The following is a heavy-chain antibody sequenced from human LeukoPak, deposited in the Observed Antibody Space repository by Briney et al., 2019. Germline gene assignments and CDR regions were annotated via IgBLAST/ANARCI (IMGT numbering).Heavy chain of an antibody. Sequence: PSETLSLTCTVSGGSVNSYYWSWIRQPPGKGLEWIGYIYYSGSTNYNPSLKSRVTISVDTSKNQFSLKLSSVTAEDTAVYYCARRAGAYSHPYDYWGQGTLVTVSS. CDR3: ARRAGAYSHPYDY. V-gene: IGHV4-59*02. J-gene: IGHJ4*02. CDR2: IYYSGST. CDR1: GGSVNSYY. D-gene: IGHD4/OR15-4a*01.